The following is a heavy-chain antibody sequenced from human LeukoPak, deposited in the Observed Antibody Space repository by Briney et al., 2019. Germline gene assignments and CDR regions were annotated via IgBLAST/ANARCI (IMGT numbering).Heavy chain of an antibody. CDR1: GGTFSSYA. Sequence: ASVKVSCRASGGTFSSYAISWVRQAPGQGLEWMGGIIPIFGTANYAQKFQGRVTITTDESTSTAYMELSSLRSEDTAVYYCARGNYDFWSGSSNYYYYYMDVWGKGTTVTVSS. CDR2: IIPIFGTA. CDR3: ARGNYDFWSGSSNYYYYYMDV. D-gene: IGHD3-3*01. V-gene: IGHV1-69*05. J-gene: IGHJ6*03.